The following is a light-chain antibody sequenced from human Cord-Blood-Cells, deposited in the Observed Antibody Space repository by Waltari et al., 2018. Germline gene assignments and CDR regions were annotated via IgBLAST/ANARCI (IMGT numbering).Light chain of an antibody. CDR1: QSISSW. CDR3: QQYNSYPYT. CDR2: KAS. Sequence: DIQLTQSPPTLPAPLGDRVTITCRASQSISSWLAWYQQKPGKAPKLLIYKASSLESGVPSRFSGSGSGTEFTLTISSLQPDDFATYYCQQYNSYPYTFGQGTKLEIK. J-gene: IGKJ2*01. V-gene: IGKV1-5*03.